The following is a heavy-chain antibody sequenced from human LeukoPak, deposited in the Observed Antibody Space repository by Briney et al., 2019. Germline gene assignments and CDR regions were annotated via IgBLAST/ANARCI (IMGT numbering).Heavy chain of an antibody. V-gene: IGHV3-23*01. CDR2: ISGSGGST. CDR1: GLTVSSNY. D-gene: IGHD6-25*01. J-gene: IGHJ3*02. Sequence: PGGSLRLSVAASGLTVSSNYMSGFGRVPGRGLGGFSAISGSGGSTSYADSVKGRCTISRDNSKNTLFLKMNSLRAEDTAVYYCATRIAADLWAFDIWGQGTTVTVSS. CDR3: ATRIAADLWAFDI.